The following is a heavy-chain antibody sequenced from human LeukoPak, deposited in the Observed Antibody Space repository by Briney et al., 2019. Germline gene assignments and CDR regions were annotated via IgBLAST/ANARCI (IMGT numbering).Heavy chain of an antibody. Sequence: PGGSLRLSCAASGFTFSSYSMNWVRQAPGKGLEWVSSISSSSSYIYYADSVKGRFTISRDNAKNSLYLQMNSLRAEDTAVYYCARGAYCGGDCHYGYYFDYWGQGTLVTVSS. D-gene: IGHD2-21*02. J-gene: IGHJ4*02. V-gene: IGHV3-21*01. CDR2: ISSSSSYI. CDR3: ARGAYCGGDCHYGYYFDY. CDR1: GFTFSSYS.